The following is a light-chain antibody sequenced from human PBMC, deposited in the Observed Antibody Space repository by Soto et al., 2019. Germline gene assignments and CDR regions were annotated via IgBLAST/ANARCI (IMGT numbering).Light chain of an antibody. J-gene: IGKJ5*01. CDR3: QQIYTTASIT. Sequence: DIQMTQSPSSLSASVGDRVTITCRASQSISRNLNWYQHKPGKAPKLLIYAASSLQNGVPSRFSGGGSGTEFHLSISRLQPEDFGPYYCQQIYTTASITFGQGTRLEIK. CDR2: AAS. V-gene: IGKV1-39*01. CDR1: QSISRN.